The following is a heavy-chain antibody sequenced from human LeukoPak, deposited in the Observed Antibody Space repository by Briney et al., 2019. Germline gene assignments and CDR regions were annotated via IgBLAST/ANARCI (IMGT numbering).Heavy chain of an antibody. D-gene: IGHD2-2*02. Sequence: SETLSLTCTVSGGSISNYYWSWFRQPPGKGLEWIGYIYSSGSTNYNPSLNSRITISVDTSKNQFSLKLSSVTAAGTAVYYCARSTSCYMNFCYFDYWGQGTLVTVSS. V-gene: IGHV4-59*01. CDR3: ARSTSCYMNFCYFDY. CDR2: IYSSGST. J-gene: IGHJ4*02. CDR1: GGSISNYY.